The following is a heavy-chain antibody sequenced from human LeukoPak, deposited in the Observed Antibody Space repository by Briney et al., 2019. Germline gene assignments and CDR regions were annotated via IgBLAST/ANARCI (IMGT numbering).Heavy chain of an antibody. CDR3: AKDREMVVVKDAFDI. V-gene: IGHV3-30*02. D-gene: IGHD3-22*01. CDR1: GFPFSSYG. CDR2: IRYDGSNK. Sequence: GGSLSLSCAASGFPFSSYGMHWVRQAPGKGLEWVAFIRYDGSNKYYADSVKGRFTNSRDNSKNTLYLQMNSLRAEDTAVYYCAKDREMVVVKDAFDIWGQGTMVTVSS. J-gene: IGHJ3*02.